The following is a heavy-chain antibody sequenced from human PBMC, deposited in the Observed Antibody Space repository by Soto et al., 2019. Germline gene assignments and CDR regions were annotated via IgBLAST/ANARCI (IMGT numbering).Heavy chain of an antibody. CDR3: ARMTYYYGSGKDYYGMDV. CDR2: IDWDDDK. Sequence: SGPTLVNPTQTPTLTCTFSGFSLSTSGMCVSWIRQPPGKALEWLALIDWDDDKYYSTSLKTRLTISKDTSKNQVVLTMTNMDPVDTATYYCARMTYYYGSGKDYYGMDVWGQGTTVTVSS. CDR1: GFSLSTSGMC. J-gene: IGHJ6*02. D-gene: IGHD3-10*01. V-gene: IGHV2-70*01.